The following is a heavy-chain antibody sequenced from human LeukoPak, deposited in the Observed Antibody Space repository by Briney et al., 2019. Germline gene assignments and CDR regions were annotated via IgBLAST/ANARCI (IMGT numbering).Heavy chain of an antibody. CDR3: ARDLRSDADYTDY. V-gene: IGHV1-2*02. CDR1: GFTFTDYY. Sequence: GASVKVSCKASGFTFTDYYIHWVRQAPGQGLEWMGWINPNSGGTNYAQMFQGRVTMTSDTSISTAYMELSRLRSHDTAVYYCARDLRSDADYTDYWGQGTLVTVSS. D-gene: IGHD3-3*01. CDR2: INPNSGGT. J-gene: IGHJ4*02.